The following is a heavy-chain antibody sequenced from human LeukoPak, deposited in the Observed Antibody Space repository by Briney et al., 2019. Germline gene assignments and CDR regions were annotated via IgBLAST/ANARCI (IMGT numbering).Heavy chain of an antibody. J-gene: IGHJ3*02. CDR2: MYHSGST. V-gene: IGHV4-38-2*01. CDR1: GYSISNGYY. CDR3: AKNCSSTSCYWNDAFDI. D-gene: IGHD2-2*01. Sequence: PSETLSLTCAVSGYSISNGYYWGWIRQPPGKGLEWIASMYHSGSTYYNPSLKSRVTISVDTSKNQFSLKLSSVTAADTAVYYCAKNCSSTSCYWNDAFDIWGQGTMVTVSS.